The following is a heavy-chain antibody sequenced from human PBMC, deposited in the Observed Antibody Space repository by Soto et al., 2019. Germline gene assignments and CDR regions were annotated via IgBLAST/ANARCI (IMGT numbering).Heavy chain of an antibody. CDR2: VYYSGST. D-gene: IGHD3-22*01. J-gene: IGHJ4*01. Sequence: SETLSLTCTVSGGSISGHYWSWIRQPPGKGLEWIGYVYYSGSTKYNPSLQSRVTISVDTAKYQFSLKLSSVTAADTAVYYCASASGDYYDSSGYYWGFRLDYWGRGALVTVSS. CDR1: GGSISGHY. CDR3: ASASGDYYDSSGYYWGFRLDY. V-gene: IGHV4-59*11.